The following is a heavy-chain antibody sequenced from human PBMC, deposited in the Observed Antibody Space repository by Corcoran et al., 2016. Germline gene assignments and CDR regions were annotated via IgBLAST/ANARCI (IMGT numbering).Heavy chain of an antibody. D-gene: IGHD3-22*01. CDR2: ISYDGSNK. V-gene: IGHV3-30*18. CDR1: GFTFSSYG. J-gene: IGHJ4*02. Sequence: QVQLVESGGGVVQPGRSLRLSCAASGFTFSSYGMHWVRQAPGKGLEWVAVISYDGSNKYYADSVKGRFTISRDNSKNTLYLQMNSLRAEDTAVYYCAKDFYYYDSSVPGYWGQGTLVTVSS. CDR3: AKDFYYYDSSVPGY.